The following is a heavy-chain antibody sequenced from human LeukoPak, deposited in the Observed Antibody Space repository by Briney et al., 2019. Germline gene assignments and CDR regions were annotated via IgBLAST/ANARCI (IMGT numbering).Heavy chain of an antibody. V-gene: IGHV1-8*01. Sequence: ASVKVSCKASGYTFTSYDINWVRQATGQGLEWMGWMNPNSGNTGYAQKFQGRVTMTRNTSISTAYMEPSSLRSEDTAVYYCARYSVIWEFNDAFDIWGQGTMVTVSS. D-gene: IGHD3-10*01. CDR1: GYTFTSYD. J-gene: IGHJ3*02. CDR3: ARYSVIWEFNDAFDI. CDR2: MNPNSGNT.